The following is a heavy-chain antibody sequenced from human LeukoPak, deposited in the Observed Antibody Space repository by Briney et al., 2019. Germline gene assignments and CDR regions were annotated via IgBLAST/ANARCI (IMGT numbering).Heavy chain of an antibody. CDR3: ARGRGYYDYVWGSYRSEAIDY. V-gene: IGHV4-39*01. CDR1: GGSISSSSYY. J-gene: IGHJ4*02. Sequence: SETLSLTCTVSGGSISSSSYYWGWIRQPPGKGLEWIGSIYYSGSTYYNPSLKSRVTIFVDTSKNQFSLKLSSVTAADTAVYYCARGRGYYDYVWGSYRSEAIDYWGQGTLVTVSS. CDR2: IYYSGST. D-gene: IGHD3-16*02.